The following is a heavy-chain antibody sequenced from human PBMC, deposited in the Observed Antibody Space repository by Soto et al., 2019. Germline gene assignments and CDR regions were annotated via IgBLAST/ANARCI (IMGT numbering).Heavy chain of an antibody. CDR3: ARDHLILPAHDFFYGSDV. Sequence: GGSLRLSCEVSGFIFSMYSMSWVRQTPGKGLEWVAKIPQDGVDGHYADAVKGRFTISRDNGKNSLYLQMNNLRAEDTAVYYCARDHLILPAHDFFYGSDVWGRGPRSPSP. V-gene: IGHV3-7*03. CDR2: IPQDGVDG. CDR1: GFIFSMYS. D-gene: IGHD2-21*02. J-gene: IGHJ6*02.